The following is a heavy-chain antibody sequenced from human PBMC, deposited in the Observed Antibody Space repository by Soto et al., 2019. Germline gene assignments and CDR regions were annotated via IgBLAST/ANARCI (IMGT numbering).Heavy chain of an antibody. J-gene: IGHJ5*02. D-gene: IGHD2-15*01. CDR2: ISAYNGNT. V-gene: IGHV1-18*01. CDR1: GYSFTSYG. Sequence: QVQLVQSGGEVKKPGASVKVSCKASGYSFTSYGVSWVRQAPGQGLEWMGWISAYNGNTIYAQKFQDRVTMTTDTSTSTAYMELRSLRSDDTAVYYCARRDCSGGSCYLYNWCDPWGQGTLVTVSS. CDR3: ARRDCSGGSCYLYNWCDP.